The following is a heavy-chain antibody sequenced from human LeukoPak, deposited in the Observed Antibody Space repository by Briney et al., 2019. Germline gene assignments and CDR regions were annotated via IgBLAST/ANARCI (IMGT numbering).Heavy chain of an antibody. CDR3: VKTYGMGSFSN. CDR2: LSSNWCYT. Sequence: PGGSLRLSCSASGLTFSMYAMHWVRQAPGKGLECVSGLSSNWCYTYYADSVKDRFIISRDHSKNTLYLQMSSLRAEDTAVYYCVKTYGMGSFSNWGQGNLVTVSS. D-gene: IGHD3-10*01. CDR1: GLTFSMYA. V-gene: IGHV3-64D*06. J-gene: IGHJ4*02.